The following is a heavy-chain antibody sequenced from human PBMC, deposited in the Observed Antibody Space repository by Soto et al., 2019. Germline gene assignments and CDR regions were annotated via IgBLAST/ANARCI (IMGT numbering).Heavy chain of an antibody. V-gene: IGHV1-69*01. Sequence: QVQLVQSGAEVKKPGSSVKVSCKASGGTFSSYAISWVRQAPGQGLEWMGGIIPIFGTANYTQKFQGRVTITADESTSTAYMELSSLRSEDTAVYYCARYPGRAAAGTYYFDYWGQGTLVTVSS. CDR1: GGTFSSYA. CDR3: ARYPGRAAAGTYYFDY. D-gene: IGHD6-13*01. J-gene: IGHJ4*02. CDR2: IIPIFGTA.